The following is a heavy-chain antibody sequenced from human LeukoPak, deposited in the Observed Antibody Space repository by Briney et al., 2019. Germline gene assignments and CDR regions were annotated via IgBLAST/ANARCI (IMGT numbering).Heavy chain of an antibody. CDR2: IIPIFGTA. CDR1: GGTFSSYA. J-gene: IGHJ4*02. CDR3: ARAKLEGSIAARPGLVLDY. V-gene: IGHV1-69*05. D-gene: IGHD6-6*01. Sequence: SVKVSCKASGGTFSSYAISWVRQAPGQGLEWMGGIIPIFGTANYAQKFQGRVTITTDESTSTAYMELSSLRSEDTAVYYCARAKLEGSIAARPGLVLDYWGQGTLVTVSS.